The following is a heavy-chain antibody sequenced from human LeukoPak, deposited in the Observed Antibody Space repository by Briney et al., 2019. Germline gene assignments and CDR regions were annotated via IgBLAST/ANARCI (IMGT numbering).Heavy chain of an antibody. V-gene: IGHV3-11*06. Sequence: GSLRLSCAASGFTFSDYYMSWIRQAPGKGLEWVSYISSSSYTNYADSVKGRFTISRDNAKNSLYLQMNSLRAEDTAVYYCARGGRYSSGWYGAAQFDYWGQGTLVTVSS. CDR1: GFTFSDYY. D-gene: IGHD6-19*01. J-gene: IGHJ4*02. CDR3: ARGGRYSSGWYGAAQFDY. CDR2: ISSSSYT.